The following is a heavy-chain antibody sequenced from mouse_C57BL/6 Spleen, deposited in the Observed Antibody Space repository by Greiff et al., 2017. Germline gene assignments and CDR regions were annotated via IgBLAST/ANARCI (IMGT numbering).Heavy chain of an antibody. D-gene: IGHD2-1*01. Sequence: QVQLQQPGAELVRPGFSVKLSCKASGYTFTSYWMHWVKQRPIKGLEWIGNIDPSDSETHYNQKFKDKATLTVDKSSSTAYMQLSSLTSEDSAVYYCARAEREGNSFAYWGQGTLVTVSA. J-gene: IGHJ3*01. CDR3: ARAEREGNSFAY. CDR2: IDPSDSET. CDR1: GYTFTSYW. V-gene: IGHV1-52*01.